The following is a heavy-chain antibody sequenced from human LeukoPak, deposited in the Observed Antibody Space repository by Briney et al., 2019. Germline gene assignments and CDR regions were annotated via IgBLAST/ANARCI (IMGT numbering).Heavy chain of an antibody. CDR3: ARGGSYFVY. Sequence: SETLSLTCTVSGDSISGYYWSWIRQPPGKGLEWIGNIYYSGTTNYDPSLRSRVNMSLDASKNQFSLRLSSVTAADTAMYYCARGGSYFVYWGQGTLVTVSS. V-gene: IGHV4-59*01. J-gene: IGHJ4*02. CDR2: IYYSGTT. D-gene: IGHD1-26*01. CDR1: GDSISGYY.